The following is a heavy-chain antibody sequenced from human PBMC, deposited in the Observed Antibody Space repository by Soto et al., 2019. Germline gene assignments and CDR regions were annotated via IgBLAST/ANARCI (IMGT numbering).Heavy chain of an antibody. CDR1: GYTFTGYY. Sequence: ASVKVSCKASGYTFTGYYMHWVRQAPGQGLEWMGWINPNSGGTNYAQKFQGWVTMTRDTSISTAYMELSRLRSDDTAVYYCARGLGEGPFYRYGDYGGRREGDFSLDYWGQGTLVTVSS. CDR2: INPNSGGT. J-gene: IGHJ4*02. D-gene: IGHD4-17*01. CDR3: ARGLGEGPFYRYGDYGGRREGDFSLDY. V-gene: IGHV1-2*04.